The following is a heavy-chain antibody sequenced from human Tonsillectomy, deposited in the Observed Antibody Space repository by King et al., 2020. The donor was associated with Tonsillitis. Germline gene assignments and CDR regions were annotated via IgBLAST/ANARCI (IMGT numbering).Heavy chain of an antibody. J-gene: IGHJ1*01. CDR3: AKDHAATGTADYFQR. V-gene: IGHV3-23*01. CDR1: GFTFSSHA. CDR2: ISGNGGST. Sequence: VQLQESGGGLVQPGGSLRLSCAASGFTFSSHAMSWVRQTPGKGLEWVASISGNGGSTYYAGSVKGRFTISRDNSKNTVYLQMNSLRVEDAAVFYCAKDHAATGTADYFQRWGQGTLVTVSS. D-gene: IGHD6-13*01.